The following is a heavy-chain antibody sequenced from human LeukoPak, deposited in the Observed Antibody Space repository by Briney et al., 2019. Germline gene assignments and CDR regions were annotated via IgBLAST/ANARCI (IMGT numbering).Heavy chain of an antibody. D-gene: IGHD2-15*01. CDR2: INHSGIT. CDR1: GGSFSYYY. J-gene: IGHJ4*02. CDR3: ARARCSGDSCYTGYY. Sequence: SETLSLTCAVSGGSFSYYYWNWIRQPPGKGLEWIGEINHSGITNYNPSLKSRVTISVDTSKNQFSLKLSSVTAADTAVYYCARARCSGDSCYTGYYWGQGTLVTASS. V-gene: IGHV4-34*01.